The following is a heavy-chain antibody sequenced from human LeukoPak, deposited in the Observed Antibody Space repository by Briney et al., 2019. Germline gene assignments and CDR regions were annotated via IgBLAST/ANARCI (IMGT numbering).Heavy chain of an antibody. D-gene: IGHD5-12*01. Sequence: GGSLSLSCAAFGFIFSNAWMSWVGQAQGGGLEWVGRIKRKTDGGTTDYAAPVKGRFTISRDDSKNTLYLQMNSLKTEDTAVYYCTTGVGYSGYDLRSGGYWGQGTLVTVSS. CDR1: GFIFSNAW. CDR3: TTGVGYSGYDLRSGGY. V-gene: IGHV3-15*01. CDR2: IKRKTDGGTT. J-gene: IGHJ4*02.